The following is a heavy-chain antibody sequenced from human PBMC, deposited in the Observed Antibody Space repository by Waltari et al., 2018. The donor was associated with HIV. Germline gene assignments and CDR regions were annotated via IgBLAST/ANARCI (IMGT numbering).Heavy chain of an antibody. D-gene: IGHD3-22*01. J-gene: IGHJ4*02. CDR3: VKDDSSGYYYMGDY. CDR1: GFIFSDFG. CDR2: VWDDGSKK. Sequence: QVQLVESGGGVVQPGRSLRISCAASGFIFSDFGMHWVRQAPGKGLEWVALVWDDGSKKYYADLVKGRFTISRDNSKNTLYLQMNSLRGEDTAMYYCVKDDSSGYYYMGDYWGLGTLVTVS. V-gene: IGHV3-33*03.